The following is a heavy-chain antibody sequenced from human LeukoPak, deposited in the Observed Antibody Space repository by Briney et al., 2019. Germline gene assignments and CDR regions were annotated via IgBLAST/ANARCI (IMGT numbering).Heavy chain of an antibody. CDR3: ARDSYYYDSSSSAFDI. V-gene: IGHV1-8*01. D-gene: IGHD3-22*01. CDR2: MNPNSGNT. Sequence: ASVKVSCKASGYTFTSYDISWVRQATGQGLEWMGWMNPNSGNTGYAQKFQGRVTMTRNTSISTAYMELSSLRSEDTAVYYCARDSYYYDSSSSAFDIWGQGTMVTVSS. J-gene: IGHJ3*02. CDR1: GYTFTSYD.